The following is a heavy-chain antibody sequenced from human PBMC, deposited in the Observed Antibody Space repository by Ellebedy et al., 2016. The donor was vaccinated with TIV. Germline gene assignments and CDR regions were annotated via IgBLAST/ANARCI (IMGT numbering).Heavy chain of an antibody. V-gene: IGHV3-9*01. J-gene: IGHJ3*02. D-gene: IGHD2-15*01. CDR3: AKDRGGGSIADAFDI. Sequence: GGSLRLSXAASGFTFDDYAMHWVRQAPGKGLEWVSGISWNSGSIGYADSVKGRFTISRDNAKNSLYLQMNSLRAEDTALYYCAKDRGGGSIADAFDIWGQGTMVTVSS. CDR2: ISWNSGSI. CDR1: GFTFDDYA.